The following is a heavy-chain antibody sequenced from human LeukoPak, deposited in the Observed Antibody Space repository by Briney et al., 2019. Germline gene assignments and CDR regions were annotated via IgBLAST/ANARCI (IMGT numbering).Heavy chain of an antibody. J-gene: IGHJ3*02. CDR1: GGSITSTSYY. D-gene: IGHD2-2*01. CDR2: IYHSGST. V-gene: IGHV4-30-2*01. CDR3: ASGLVVVPAAMVGGAFDI. Sequence: SETLSLTCTVSGGSITSTSYYWSWIRQPPGKGLEWIGYIYHSGSTYYNPSLKSRVTISVDRSKNQFSLKLSSVTAADTAVCYCASGLVVVPAAMVGGAFDIWGQGTMVTVSS.